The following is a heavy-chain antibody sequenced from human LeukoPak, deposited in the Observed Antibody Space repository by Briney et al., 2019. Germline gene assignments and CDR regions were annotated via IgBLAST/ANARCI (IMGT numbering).Heavy chain of an antibody. D-gene: IGHD2-8*01. CDR3: AKGSPEWD. J-gene: IGHJ4*02. CDR2: FSLSGT. CDR1: GFTFSSYA. V-gene: IGHV3-23*01. Sequence: PGGSLRLSCAASGFTFSSYAMHWVRQAPGRGLEWVSSFSLSGTYYADSVKGRFTISRDNSKSTLYLQMNSLRAEDTAVYYCAKGSPEWDWGQGALVTVSS.